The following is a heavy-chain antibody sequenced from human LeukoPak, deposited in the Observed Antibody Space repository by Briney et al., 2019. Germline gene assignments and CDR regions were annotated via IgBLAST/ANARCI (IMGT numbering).Heavy chain of an antibody. CDR2: ISGSGSTT. V-gene: IGHV3-23*01. D-gene: IGHD6-19*01. CDR1: GFTFSSYA. Sequence: GGSLRLSYAASGFTFSSYAMSWVRQAPGKGLEWVSTISGSGSTTYNADSVKGRFTISRDNSKNTLYLQMNSLRAEDTAVYYCAKSFVSGWYNSFDYWGQGTLVTVSS. CDR3: AKSFVSGWYNSFDY. J-gene: IGHJ4*02.